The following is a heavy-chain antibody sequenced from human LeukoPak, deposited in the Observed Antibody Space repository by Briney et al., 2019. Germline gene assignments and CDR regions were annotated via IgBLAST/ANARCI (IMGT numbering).Heavy chain of an antibody. CDR1: GVSISSYY. J-gene: IGHJ4*02. V-gene: IGHV4-59*01. CDR3: ARGLVGATAFDY. D-gene: IGHD1-26*01. CDR2: IYYSGST. Sequence: SETLSLTCTVSGVSISSYYWSWIRQPPGKGLEWIGYIYYSGSTNYNPSLKSRVTISVDTSKNQFSLKLSSVTAADTAVYYCARGLVGATAFDYWGQGTLVTVSS.